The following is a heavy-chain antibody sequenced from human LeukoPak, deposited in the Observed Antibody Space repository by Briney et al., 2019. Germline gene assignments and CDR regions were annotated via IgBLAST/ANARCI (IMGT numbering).Heavy chain of an antibody. V-gene: IGHV1-2*02. J-gene: IGHJ4*02. D-gene: IGHD4-17*01. CDR2: INPNTGGT. CDR1: GYIFTGYQ. Sequence: ASVKVSCKASGYIFTGYQVHWVRQAPGQGLEWMGWINPNTGGTNFAQKFQGRVTMTRDTSISTVYMELKSLRSEDTAIYYCTRVRYGDLSYFDYWGQGTLVIVSP. CDR3: TRVRYGDLSYFDY.